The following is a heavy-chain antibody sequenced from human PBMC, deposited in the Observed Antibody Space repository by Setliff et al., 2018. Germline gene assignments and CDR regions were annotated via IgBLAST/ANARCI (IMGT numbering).Heavy chain of an antibody. CDR2: IYYSGNT. CDR3: ARGYYNFLSGYYTPYYFDY. CDR1: GGSIRNYY. Sequence: PSETLSLTCTVSGGSIRNYYWSWIRQPPGKGLEWIGYIYYSGNTNYSPSLKSRVTISVDTSKNQFSLKLSSVTAADTAVYFCARGYYNFLSGYYTPYYFDYWGQGTLVTVSS. D-gene: IGHD3-3*01. V-gene: IGHV4-59*01. J-gene: IGHJ4*02.